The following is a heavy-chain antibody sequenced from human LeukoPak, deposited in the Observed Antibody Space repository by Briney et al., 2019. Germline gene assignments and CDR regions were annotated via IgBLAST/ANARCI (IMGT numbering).Heavy chain of an antibody. V-gene: IGHV4-39*01. J-gene: IGHJ4*02. CDR1: GGSISSSNFY. D-gene: IGHD3-22*01. CDR2: MYHRGST. CDR3: ARHADSSGYYFFDF. Sequence: PSETLSLTCTVSGGSISSSNFYWRWIRQPPGKGLEWIGSMYHRGSTYYNPSLKSRVTISVDTSKNQFSLNLSSVTAADTAVYYCARHADSSGYYFFDFWGQGTLVTVSS.